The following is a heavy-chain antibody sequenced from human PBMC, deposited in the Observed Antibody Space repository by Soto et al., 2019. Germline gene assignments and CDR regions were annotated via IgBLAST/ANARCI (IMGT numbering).Heavy chain of an antibody. CDR3: ARLVGATLYYYYGMDV. J-gene: IGHJ6*02. D-gene: IGHD1-26*01. CDR1: GFTFSSYW. Sequence: LRLSCAASGFTFSSYWMSWVRQAPGKGLEWVANIKQDGSEKYYVDSVKGRFTISRDNAKNSLYLQMNSLRAEDTAVYYCARLVGATLYYYYGMDVWGQGTTVTVSS. CDR2: IKQDGSEK. V-gene: IGHV3-7*01.